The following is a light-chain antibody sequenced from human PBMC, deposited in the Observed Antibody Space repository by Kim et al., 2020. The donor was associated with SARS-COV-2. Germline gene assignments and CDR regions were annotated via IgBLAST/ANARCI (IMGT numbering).Light chain of an antibody. Sequence: QSALTQPPSASGSPGQSVTISCTGTSSDVGGQNYVSWYQHHPGKAPNLLIYEVTLRPSGVPDRFYGSKSGNTATLTVSGLQVEDEGDYYCSSYAERNKWVFGGGTQLTVL. J-gene: IGLJ3*02. CDR1: SSDVGGQNY. V-gene: IGLV2-8*01. CDR3: SSYAERNKWV. CDR2: EVT.